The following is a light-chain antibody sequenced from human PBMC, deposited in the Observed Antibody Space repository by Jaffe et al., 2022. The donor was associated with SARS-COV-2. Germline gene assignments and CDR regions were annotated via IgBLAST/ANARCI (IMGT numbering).Light chain of an antibody. CDR3: AAWDDSLSGRV. CDR2: RDN. V-gene: IGLV1-47*01. CDR1: SSNIGSNY. Sequence: QSVLTQPPSASATPGQRVTISCSGSSSNIGSNYVYWYQQLPGTAPKLLISRDNQRPSGVPDRFSGSKSGTSASLAISGLRSEDEGDYYCAAWDDSLSGRVFGGGTKLTVL. J-gene: IGLJ2*01.